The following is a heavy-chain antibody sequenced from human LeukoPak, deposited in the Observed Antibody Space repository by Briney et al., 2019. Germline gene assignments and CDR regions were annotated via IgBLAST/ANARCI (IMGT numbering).Heavy chain of an antibody. V-gene: IGHV3-30*02. CDR3: ARDYRATVVTAGPDY. J-gene: IGHJ4*02. D-gene: IGHD4-23*01. CDR1: GFTFSSYA. CDR2: IRYDGSNT. Sequence: GGSLRLSCAASGFTFSSYAMHWVRQAPGKGLQWVAFIRYDGSNTYHADSVEGRFTISRDNSKNMLYLQMNSLRVEDTDLYYCARDYRATVVTAGPDYWGQGTLVTVSS.